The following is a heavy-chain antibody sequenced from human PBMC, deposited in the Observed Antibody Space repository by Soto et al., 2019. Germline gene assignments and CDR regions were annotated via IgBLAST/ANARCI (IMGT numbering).Heavy chain of an antibody. CDR2: ISGSGGTT. CDR3: AKVERYYYDSSGYYSSPLF. V-gene: IGHV3-23*01. CDR1: GFTLSSYA. D-gene: IGHD3-22*01. Sequence: EVQLLESGGGLVQPGGSLRLSCAASGFTLSSYAMSWVRQAPGKGLAWVSAISGSGGTTYYADSVKGRFTISRDTSKTTLYLQMNSLRAEDTAVYYCAKVERYYYDSSGYYSSPLFWGQGTLVTVSS. J-gene: IGHJ4*02.